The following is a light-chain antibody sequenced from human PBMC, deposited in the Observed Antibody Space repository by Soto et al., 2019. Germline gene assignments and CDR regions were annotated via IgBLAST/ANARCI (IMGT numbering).Light chain of an antibody. CDR3: CSYAGSSTYV. J-gene: IGLJ1*01. CDR2: EGS. V-gene: IGLV2-23*01. Sequence: QSVLTQPASVSGSPGQSITISCTGTSSDVGSYSLVSWYQQHPGKAPKLMIYEGSKRPSGVSNRFSGSKSGNTASLTISGLQAEDEADYHCCSYAGSSTYVFGTGTKVTVL. CDR1: SSDVGSYSL.